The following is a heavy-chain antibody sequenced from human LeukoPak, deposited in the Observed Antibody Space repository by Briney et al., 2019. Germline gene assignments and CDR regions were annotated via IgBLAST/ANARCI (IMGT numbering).Heavy chain of an antibody. CDR1: GFTFSSYA. CDR2: ISGSGGST. D-gene: IGHD3-22*01. CDR3: AKALSMIVVVTTDAFDI. V-gene: IGHV3-23*01. Sequence: GGSLRLSCAASGFTFSSYAMSWVRQAPGKGLEWVSAISGSGGSTYYADSVKGRFTISRDNSKNTLYLQMNSLRAEDTAVYYCAKALSMIVVVTTDAFDIWGQGTMVTVSS. J-gene: IGHJ3*02.